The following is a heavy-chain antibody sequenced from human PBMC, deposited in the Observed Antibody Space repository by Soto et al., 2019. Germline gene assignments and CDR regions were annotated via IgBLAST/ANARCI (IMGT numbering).Heavy chain of an antibody. CDR1: GFTFTSSA. CDR3: AAEINCSGGSCYEPNFDY. D-gene: IGHD2-15*01. J-gene: IGHJ4*02. CDR2: IVVGSGNT. Sequence: QMQLVQSGPEVKKPGTSVKVSCKASGFTFTSSAVQWVRQARGHRLEWIGWIVVGSGNTNYAQKFQERVTITRDMSTSTAYMELSSLRSEDTAVYYCAAEINCSGGSCYEPNFDYWGQGTLVTVSS. V-gene: IGHV1-58*01.